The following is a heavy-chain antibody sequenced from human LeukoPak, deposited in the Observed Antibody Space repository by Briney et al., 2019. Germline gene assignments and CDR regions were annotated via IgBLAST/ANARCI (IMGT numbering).Heavy chain of an antibody. CDR1: GFTFSSYA. CDR3: ARGPRLVGATDY. D-gene: IGHD1-26*01. V-gene: IGHV3-30*04. Sequence: GGSLRLSCAASGFTFSSYAMHWVRQAPGKGLEWVAVISYDGSNKYYADSVKGRFTISRDNSKNTLYLQMNSLRAEDTAVYYCARGPRLVGATDYWGQGTLVTVSS. CDR2: ISYDGSNK. J-gene: IGHJ4*02.